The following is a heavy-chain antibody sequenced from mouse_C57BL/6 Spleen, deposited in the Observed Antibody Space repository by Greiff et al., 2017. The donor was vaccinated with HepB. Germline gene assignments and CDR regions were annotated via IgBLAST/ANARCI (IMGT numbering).Heavy chain of an antibody. D-gene: IGHD2-14*01. CDR1: GYAFSSSW. CDR2: IYPGDGDT. J-gene: IGHJ2*01. Sequence: VQLQQSGPELVKPGASVKISCKASGYAFSSSWMNWVKQRPGKGLEWIGRIYPGDGDTNYNGKFKGKATLTADKSSSTAYMQLSSLTSEDSAVYFCTRKGVLVYFDYWGQGTTLTVSS. V-gene: IGHV1-82*01. CDR3: TRKGVLVYFDY.